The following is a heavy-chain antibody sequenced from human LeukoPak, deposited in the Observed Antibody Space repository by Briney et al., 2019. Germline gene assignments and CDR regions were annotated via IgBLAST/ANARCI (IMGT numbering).Heavy chain of an antibody. Sequence: GRSLRLSCAASGFTFSSYAMHWVRQAPGKGLEWVAVISYDGSNKYYADSVKGRFTISRDNSKNTLYLQMNSLRAEDTAVYYCARGLVNYDFWSGPKDWGQGTLVTVSS. CDR1: GFTFSSYA. J-gene: IGHJ4*02. V-gene: IGHV3-30*04. CDR2: ISYDGSNK. D-gene: IGHD3-3*01. CDR3: ARGLVNYDFWSGPKD.